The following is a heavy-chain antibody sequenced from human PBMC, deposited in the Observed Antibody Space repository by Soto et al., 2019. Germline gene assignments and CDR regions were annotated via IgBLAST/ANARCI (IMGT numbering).Heavy chain of an antibody. V-gene: IGHV4-34*01. CDR2: INHSGST. Sequence: SETLSLTCAVYGGSFSGYYWSWIRQPPGKGLEWIGEINHSGSTNYNPSLKSRVTISVDTSKNLFSLKLSSVTAADTAVYYCSSGEGYSYGQNYYYYYGMDVWGQGTTVTVSS. CDR1: GGSFSGYY. D-gene: IGHD5-18*01. J-gene: IGHJ6*02. CDR3: SSGEGYSYGQNYYYYYGMDV.